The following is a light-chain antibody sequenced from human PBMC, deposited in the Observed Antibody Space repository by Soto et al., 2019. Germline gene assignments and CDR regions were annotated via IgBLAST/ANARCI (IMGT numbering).Light chain of an antibody. CDR2: EVS. Sequence: QSALTQQPSASGSPGQSVTISCTGTSSDVGGYNYVSWYQQHPGKAPKLMIYEVSKRPSWVPDRFSGSTSGNTASLTVSGLQPAEEADYYCSSYTGSNTRVFGGGTKLTVL. J-gene: IGLJ3*02. CDR3: SSYTGSNTRV. CDR1: SSDVGGYNY. V-gene: IGLV2-8*01.